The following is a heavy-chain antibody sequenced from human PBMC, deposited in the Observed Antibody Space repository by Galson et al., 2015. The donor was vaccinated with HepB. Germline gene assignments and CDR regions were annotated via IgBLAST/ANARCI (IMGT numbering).Heavy chain of an antibody. CDR2: IRSKANSYAT. J-gene: IGHJ4*02. V-gene: IGHV3-73*01. Sequence: SLRLSCAASGFTFSGSAMHWVRQASGKGLEWVGRIRSKANSYATAYAASVKGRFTISRDDSKNTAYLQMNSLKTEDTAVYYCVGYGDYSVGYWGQGTLVTVSS. CDR3: VGYGDYSVGY. CDR1: GFTFSGSA. D-gene: IGHD4-17*01.